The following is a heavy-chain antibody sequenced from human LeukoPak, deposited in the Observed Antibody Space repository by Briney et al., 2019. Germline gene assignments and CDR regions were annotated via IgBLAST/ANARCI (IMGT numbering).Heavy chain of an antibody. CDR3: AREVATGFSCFDY. Sequence: GGSLRLSCAASGFSFSSYAMTWARQAPVKGLEWVSAISGDGTRTYYADSVKGRFTISRDNSKNTLYLQMNSLRAEDTAVYYCAREVATGFSCFDYWGQGTLVTVSS. CDR1: GFSFSSYA. V-gene: IGHV3-23*01. CDR2: ISGDGTRT. D-gene: IGHD2-21*02. J-gene: IGHJ4*02.